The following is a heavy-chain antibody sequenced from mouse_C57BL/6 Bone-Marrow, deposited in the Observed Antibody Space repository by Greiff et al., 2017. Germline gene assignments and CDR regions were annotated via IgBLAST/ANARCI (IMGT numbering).Heavy chain of an antibody. CDR1: GFTFSSYG. CDR2: ISSGGSYT. CDR3: ARQTHGY. V-gene: IGHV5-6*01. Sequence: EVKVVESGGDLVKPGGSLKLSCAASGFTFSSYGMSWVRQTPDKRLEWVATISSGGSYTYYPDSVKGRFTISRDNAKNTLYLQMSSLKSEDTAMYYCARQTHGYWGQGTTLTVSS. J-gene: IGHJ2*01.